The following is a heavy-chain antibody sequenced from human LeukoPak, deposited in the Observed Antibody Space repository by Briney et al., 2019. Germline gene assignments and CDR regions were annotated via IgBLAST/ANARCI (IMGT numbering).Heavy chain of an antibody. CDR3: ARPRGIPGKNWFDP. CDR1: GGSISSSSYY. V-gene: IGHV4-39*07. J-gene: IGHJ5*02. Sequence: PSETLSLTCTVSGGSISSSSYYWGWIRQPPGKGLEWIGEINHSGSTNYNPSLKSRVTISVDTSKNQFSLKLSSVTAADTAVYYCARPRGIPGKNWFDPWGQGTLVTVSS. CDR2: INHSGST.